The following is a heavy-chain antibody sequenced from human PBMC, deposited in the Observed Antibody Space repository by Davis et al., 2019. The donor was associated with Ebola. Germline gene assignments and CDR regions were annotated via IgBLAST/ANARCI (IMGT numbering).Heavy chain of an antibody. CDR1: GDSVSSNSVA. V-gene: IGHV6-1*01. CDR2: TYYRSKWHH. Sequence: SHTLSLTCVISGDSVSSNSVAWNWIRQSPSRGLEWLGRTYYRSKWHHDYAVSVRSRITINPDTSRNQFSLQLDSVTPEDTAVYFCARGPPMDVWGQGTTVTVSS. J-gene: IGHJ6*02. CDR3: ARGPPMDV.